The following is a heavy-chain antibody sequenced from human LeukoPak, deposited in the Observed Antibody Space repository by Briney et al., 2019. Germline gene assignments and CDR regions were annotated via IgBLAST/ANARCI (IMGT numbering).Heavy chain of an antibody. CDR3: ARQRGICRTTRCYLSWFDP. J-gene: IGHJ5*02. CDR1: GGSINSSNHY. CDR2: IYYSGST. D-gene: IGHD2-2*01. Sequence: SETLSLTCTISGGSINSSNHYWGWIRQPPGKGLEWIGSIYYSGSTYYNPSLKSRVTVSVDTSKNQFSLKLSSVTAADTAVYYCARQRGICRTTRCYLSWFDPWGQGTLVTVSS. V-gene: IGHV4-39*01.